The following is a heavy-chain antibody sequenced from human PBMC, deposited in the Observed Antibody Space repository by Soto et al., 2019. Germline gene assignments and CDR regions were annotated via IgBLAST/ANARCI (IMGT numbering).Heavy chain of an antibody. CDR1: GYTFTSYA. D-gene: IGHD1-26*01. Sequence: AASVKVSCKASGYTFTSYAMHWLRQAPGQRLEWMGWINAGNGNTKYSQKFQGRVTITRDTSASTAYMELSSLRSEDTAVYYCARYSVVGATFVYAFEIWGQGTTVTVSS. V-gene: IGHV1-3*01. CDR2: INAGNGNT. J-gene: IGHJ3*02. CDR3: ARYSVVGATFVYAFEI.